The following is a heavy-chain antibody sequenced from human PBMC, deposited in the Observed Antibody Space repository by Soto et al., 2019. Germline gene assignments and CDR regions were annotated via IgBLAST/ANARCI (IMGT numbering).Heavy chain of an antibody. V-gene: IGHV3-64*02. CDR3: ARVRGIAVAGPVDY. D-gene: IGHD6-19*01. CDR1: GFTFSSYA. J-gene: IGHJ4*02. Sequence: GSLRLSCAASGFTFSSYAMHWVRQAPGKGLEYVSAISSNGGSTYYADSVKGRFTISRDNSKNTLYLQMGSLRAEDMAVYYCARVRGIAVAGPVDYWGQGTLVTVSS. CDR2: ISSNGGST.